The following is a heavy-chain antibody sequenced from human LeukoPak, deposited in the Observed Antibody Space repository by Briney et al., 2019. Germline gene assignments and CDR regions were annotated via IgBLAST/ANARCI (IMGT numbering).Heavy chain of an antibody. CDR3: ARGGRPGAFDI. CDR2: IYYSGST. V-gene: IGHV4-59*01. D-gene: IGHD6-6*01. CDR1: GGSISSYY. Sequence: PSETLSLTCTVSGGSISSYYWSWIRQPPGKGLEWIGYIYYSGSTNYNPSLKSRVTISVDTSKNQFSLKLSSVTAADTAVYYCARGGRPGAFDIWGQGTMVTVSS. J-gene: IGHJ3*02.